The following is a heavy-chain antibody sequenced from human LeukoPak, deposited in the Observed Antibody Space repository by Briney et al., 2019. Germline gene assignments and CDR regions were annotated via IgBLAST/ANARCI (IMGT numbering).Heavy chain of an antibody. V-gene: IGHV4-59*01. J-gene: IGHJ4*02. CDR3: ARLRWQLVGPYFDS. D-gene: IGHD1-26*01. CDR2: IYSTGST. Sequence: SETLSLTCTFSADSFSHYYWSWIRQPPGKGLEWLGHIYSTGSTDYNPSLRSRVVISIDSSTNQFSLKLRSVTAADTAFYYYARLRWQLVGPYFDSWSQGTLVTVSS. CDR1: ADSFSHYY.